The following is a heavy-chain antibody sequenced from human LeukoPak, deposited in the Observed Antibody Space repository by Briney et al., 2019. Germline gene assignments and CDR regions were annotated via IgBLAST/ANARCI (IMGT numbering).Heavy chain of an antibody. J-gene: IGHJ6*02. D-gene: IGHD4-11*01. Sequence: SGTLSLTCAVSGGSISSSNWWSWVRQPPGKGLEWIGEIYHSGSTYYNPSLKSRVTISVDTSKNQFSLKLNSVTAADTAVYYCASLYSTDYYYYGMDVWGQGTTVTVSS. V-gene: IGHV4-4*02. CDR1: GGSISSSNW. CDR2: IYHSGST. CDR3: ASLYSTDYYYYGMDV.